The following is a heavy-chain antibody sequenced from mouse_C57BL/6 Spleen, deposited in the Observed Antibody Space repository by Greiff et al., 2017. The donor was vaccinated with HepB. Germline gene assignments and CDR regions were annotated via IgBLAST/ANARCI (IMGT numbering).Heavy chain of an antibody. Sequence: EVQLQQSGPELVKPGASVKISCKASGYSFTGYYMNWVKQSPEKSLEWIGEINPSTGGTTYNQKFKAKATLTVDKTSSTAYMQLKSLTSKDSAVYYSARLGDGYDLYAMDYWGQGTSVTFSS. V-gene: IGHV1-42*01. D-gene: IGHD2-2*01. J-gene: IGHJ4*01. CDR2: INPSTGGT. CDR1: GYSFTGYY. CDR3: ARLGDGYDLYAMDY.